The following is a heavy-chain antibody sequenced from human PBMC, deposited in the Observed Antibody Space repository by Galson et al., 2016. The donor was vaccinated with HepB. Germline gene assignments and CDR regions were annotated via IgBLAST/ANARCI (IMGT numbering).Heavy chain of an antibody. J-gene: IGHJ4*03. D-gene: IGHD2-2*01. V-gene: IGHV5-10-1*01. CDR3: ARHFDCSTTSCYLDF. CDR2: IDPSDSYT. CDR1: GYSFTSYW. Sequence: QSGAEVKKPGDSLRISCKGSGYSFTSYWISWVRQMPGKGLEWMGRIDPSDSYTTYSSSFQGHVIISADTSISTAYLQWSSLKASDTAIYYCARHFDCSTTSCYLDFWGQGTLVTVSS.